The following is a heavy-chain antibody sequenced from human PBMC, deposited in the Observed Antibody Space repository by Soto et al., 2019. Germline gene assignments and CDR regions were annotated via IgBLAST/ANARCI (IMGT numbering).Heavy chain of an antibody. CDR1: GYTFTSYD. V-gene: IGHV1-8*01. CDR2: MNPNSGNT. CDR3: AREISSSAGSVLDY. Sequence: QVQLVQSGAEVKKPGASVKVSCKASGYTFTSYDINWVRQATGQGLEWMGWMNPNSGNTGYAQKFPGRVTMTRNTSISTAYMELSSLRSEDTAVYYCAREISSSAGSVLDYWGQGTLVTVSS. J-gene: IGHJ4*02. D-gene: IGHD6-6*01.